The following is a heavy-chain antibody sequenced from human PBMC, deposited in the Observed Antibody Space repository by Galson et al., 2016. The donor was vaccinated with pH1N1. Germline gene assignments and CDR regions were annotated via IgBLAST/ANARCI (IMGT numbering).Heavy chain of an antibody. Sequence: SVKVSCKASGYTFTTYLIHWVRQAPGETLEWMGWFNPDNGNTKYSQRFQGRVTFTRDTSATTAHMEMSSLRSEDTAVYYCARDDYGRYFDYWGQGTLVTVSS. J-gene: IGHJ4*02. CDR2: FNPDNGNT. CDR3: ARDDYGRYFDY. V-gene: IGHV1-3*01. D-gene: IGHD3-16*01. CDR1: GYTFTTYL.